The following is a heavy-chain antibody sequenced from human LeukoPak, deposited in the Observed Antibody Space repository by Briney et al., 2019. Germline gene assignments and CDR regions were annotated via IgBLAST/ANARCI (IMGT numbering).Heavy chain of an antibody. J-gene: IGHJ4*02. D-gene: IGHD3-10*01. V-gene: IGHV3-11*01. Sequence: GGSLRLSCAASGFTFSDFYMGWIRQAPGKGLEWVSYISTSGTTIYYADSVKGRFTISRDNAKNSLYLQMNSLRAEDMALYYCAKGGFGELSYYFDYWGQGTLVTVSS. CDR2: ISTSGTTI. CDR1: GFTFSDFY. CDR3: AKGGFGELSYYFDY.